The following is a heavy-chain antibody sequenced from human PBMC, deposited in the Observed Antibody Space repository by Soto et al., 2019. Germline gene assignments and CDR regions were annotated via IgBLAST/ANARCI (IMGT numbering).Heavy chain of an antibody. V-gene: IGHV4-31*03. Sequence: QVQLQESGPGLVKPSQTLSLTCTVSGGSISSVGYYWNWIRQHPGKGLEWIGYIYYRGSTYYNPSLKSRVTRSVDTSKNQCSLKLSSVTAADTAVYHCARAHGITMAYGLDVWGQGTTVTVSS. CDR3: ARAHGITMAYGLDV. CDR2: IYYRGST. J-gene: IGHJ6*02. D-gene: IGHD3-10*01. CDR1: GGSISSVGYY.